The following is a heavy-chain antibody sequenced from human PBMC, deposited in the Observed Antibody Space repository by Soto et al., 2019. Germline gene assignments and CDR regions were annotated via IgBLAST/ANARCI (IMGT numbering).Heavy chain of an antibody. V-gene: IGHV4-39*01. Sequence: PSETLSLTCTVSGGSISSSSYYWGWIRQPPGRGLEWIGSIYYSGSTYYNPSLKSRVTISVDTSKNQFSLKLSSVTAADTAVYYCARGGGGDFDYWGQGTQVTVSS. CDR1: GGSISSSSYY. CDR2: IYYSGST. D-gene: IGHD2-21*01. J-gene: IGHJ4*02. CDR3: ARGGGGDFDY.